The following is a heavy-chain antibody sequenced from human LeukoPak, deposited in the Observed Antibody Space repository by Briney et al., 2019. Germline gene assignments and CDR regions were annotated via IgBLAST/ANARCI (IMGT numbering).Heavy chain of an antibody. J-gene: IGHJ5*02. CDR2: INPNSGGT. CDR3: AREDDTSWFDP. Sequence: APVKVSCKASGYTFTGYYMHWVRQAPGQGLEWMGRINPNSGGTNYAQKFQGRVTMTRDTSISTAYMELSRLRSDDTAVYYCAREDDTSWFDPWGQGTLVTVSS. CDR1: GYTFTGYY. D-gene: IGHD3-22*01. V-gene: IGHV1-2*06.